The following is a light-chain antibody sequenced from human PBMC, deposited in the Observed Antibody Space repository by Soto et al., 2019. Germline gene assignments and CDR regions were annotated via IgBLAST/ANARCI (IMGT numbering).Light chain of an antibody. CDR3: GSYTTSTARFV. V-gene: IGLV2-18*02. Sequence: QSVLTQPPSVSGSPGQSVTIPCTGTSSDVGNYDRVSWYHQAPGTAPKLMIYEVSNRPSGVPDRFSGSKSGNTASLSISGLQAEDEGDDYCGSYTTSTARFVFGTGTQLTVL. CDR2: EVS. CDR1: SSDVGNYDR. J-gene: IGLJ7*01.